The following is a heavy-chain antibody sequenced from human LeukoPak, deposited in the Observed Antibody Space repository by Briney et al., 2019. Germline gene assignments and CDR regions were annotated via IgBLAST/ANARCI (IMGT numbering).Heavy chain of an antibody. Sequence: PGGSLRLSCAASGFTFNDYTMHWVRQAPGKGLEWVSLISGDGGRTYYADSVKGRFTISRDNRKNSLYLQLNSLRIEDTALYYCAKDTSSCIDCWGQGTLVIVSS. J-gene: IGHJ4*02. CDR1: GFTFNDYT. CDR3: AKDTSSCIDC. V-gene: IGHV3-43*02. CDR2: ISGDGGRT. D-gene: IGHD3-16*02.